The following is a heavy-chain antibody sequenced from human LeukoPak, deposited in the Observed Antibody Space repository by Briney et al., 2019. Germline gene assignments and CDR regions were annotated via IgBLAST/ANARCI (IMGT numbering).Heavy chain of an antibody. CDR3: ASSGSRWLIDKTYSPY. D-gene: IGHD3-22*01. CDR2: ISHNENT. V-gene: IGHV4-34*01. J-gene: IGHJ4*02. Sequence: SETLSLTCAVYGGSFSGYYWSWIRQPPGKGLEWIGEISHNENTNYSPSLKSRLTIPIDTSKNQFSLKLSSVTAADTAVYYCASSGSRWLIDKTYSPYWGQGTLVTVSS. CDR1: GGSFSGYY.